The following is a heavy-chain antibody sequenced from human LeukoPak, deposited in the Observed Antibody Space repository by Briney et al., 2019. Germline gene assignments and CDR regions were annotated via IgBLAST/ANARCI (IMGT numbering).Heavy chain of an antibody. CDR3: ARACRGIQLCSPFDY. Sequence: SEPLSLTCAVCGGSFSGYYWSWIRQPPGKGLEWIGEINHSGSTNYNPSLKSRVTISVDTSKNQFSLKLSSVTAADTAVYYCARACRGIQLCSPFDYWGQGTLVTVSS. CDR2: INHSGST. CDR1: GGSFSGYY. J-gene: IGHJ4*02. V-gene: IGHV4-34*01. D-gene: IGHD5-18*01.